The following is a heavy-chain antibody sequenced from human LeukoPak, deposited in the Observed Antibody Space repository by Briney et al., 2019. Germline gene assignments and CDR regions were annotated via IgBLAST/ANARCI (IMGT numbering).Heavy chain of an antibody. CDR3: ARPFSNYGSFDP. V-gene: IGHV3-33*03. D-gene: IGHD4-11*01. J-gene: IGHJ5*02. CDR1: GFTFSSYG. Sequence: GRSLRRSCTASGFTFSSYGMHWVRQAPGKGLEWVAVIWNDGSNKYYADSVKGRFTISKDNSKNTVYLQMNSLRAEDTAVYYCARPFSNYGSFDPWGQGTLVTVSS. CDR2: IWNDGSNK.